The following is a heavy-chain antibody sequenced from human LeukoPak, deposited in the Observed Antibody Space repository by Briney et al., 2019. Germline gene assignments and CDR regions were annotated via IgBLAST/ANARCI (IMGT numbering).Heavy chain of an antibody. D-gene: IGHD6-13*01. V-gene: IGHV4-38-2*02. CDR1: GYSISSGYY. Sequence: TSETLSLTCTVSGYSISSGYYWGWIRQPPGKGLEWIGSIYHSGSTYYNPSLKSRVTISVDTSKNQFSLKLSSVTAADTAVYYCARGQQLDHFDYWGQGTLVTVSS. CDR3: ARGQQLDHFDY. J-gene: IGHJ4*02. CDR2: IYHSGST.